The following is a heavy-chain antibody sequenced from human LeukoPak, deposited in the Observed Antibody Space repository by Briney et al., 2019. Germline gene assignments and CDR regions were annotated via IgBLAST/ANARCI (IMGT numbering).Heavy chain of an antibody. CDR1: GFTFCDYA. V-gene: IGHV3-49*03. Sequence: GGSLRLSCTPSGFTFCDYAMSWFRHVPGKGLQWVGFIRSKSYRGTTEYAPSVKGRFTISRDDSKSIAYLQMNSLKTDDTAVYYCSRDRLNAARGSVYYFDYWGQGTLVTVSS. D-gene: IGHD2-8*01. J-gene: IGHJ4*02. CDR3: SRDRLNAARGSVYYFDY. CDR2: IRSKSYRGTT.